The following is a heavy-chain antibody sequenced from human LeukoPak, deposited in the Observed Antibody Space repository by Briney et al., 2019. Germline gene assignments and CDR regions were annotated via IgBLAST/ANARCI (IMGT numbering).Heavy chain of an antibody. CDR3: AKGKKVTMVRGVTWFDP. Sequence: GGSLRLSCAASGFTFRSYGMHWVRQAPGKGLELVAFIQYDGTNKYYADSVQGRFTISRDNSKNTLYLQMNSLRAEDTAVYYCAKGKKVTMVRGVTWFDPWGQGTLVTVSS. D-gene: IGHD3-10*01. CDR1: GFTFRSYG. CDR2: IQYDGTNK. V-gene: IGHV3-30*02. J-gene: IGHJ5*02.